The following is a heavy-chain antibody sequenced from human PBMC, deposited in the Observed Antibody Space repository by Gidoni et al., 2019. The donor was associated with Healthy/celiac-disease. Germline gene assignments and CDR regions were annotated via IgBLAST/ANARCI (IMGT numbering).Heavy chain of an antibody. CDR2: IGTAGDT. D-gene: IGHD5-12*01. CDR1: GFTFSSYD. J-gene: IGHJ3*02. Sequence: EVQLVESGGGLVQPGGSLRLSCAASGFTFSSYDMHWVRQATGKGLEWVSAIGTAGDTYYPGSVKGRFTISRENAKNSLYLQMNSLRAGDTAVYYCARGGYHDAFDIWGQGTMVTVSS. V-gene: IGHV3-13*04. CDR3: ARGGYHDAFDI.